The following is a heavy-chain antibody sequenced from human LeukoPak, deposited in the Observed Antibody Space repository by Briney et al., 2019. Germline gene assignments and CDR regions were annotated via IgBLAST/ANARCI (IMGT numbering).Heavy chain of an antibody. CDR2: MNPNSGNT. Sequence: ASVKVSCKASGYTFTSYGISWVRQAPGQGLEWMGWMNPNSGNTGYAQKFQGRVTMTRNTSISTAYMELSSLSSEDTAVYYCARGPGTLSVIPWGQGTLVTVSS. J-gene: IGHJ5*02. CDR3: ARGPGTLSVIP. CDR1: GYTFTSYG. D-gene: IGHD6-13*01. V-gene: IGHV1-8*02.